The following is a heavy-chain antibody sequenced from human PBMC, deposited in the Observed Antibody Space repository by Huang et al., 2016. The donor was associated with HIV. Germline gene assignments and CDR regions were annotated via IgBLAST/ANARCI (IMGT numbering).Heavy chain of an antibody. D-gene: IGHD2-2*01. Sequence: EVQLVQSGAVVKKPGESLKISCKGSGYTFNGYWIGGVRQMPGKGLEWIVCSYPGDSDTTYSPSFQGQVTISADKSISTAYLQWSGLKASDTAMYYCARQGVGDFVVEPTGLGAFDIWGQGTMVTVSS. CDR3: ARQGVGDFVVEPTGLGAFDI. CDR1: GYTFNGYW. J-gene: IGHJ3*02. CDR2: SYPGDSDT. V-gene: IGHV5-51*01.